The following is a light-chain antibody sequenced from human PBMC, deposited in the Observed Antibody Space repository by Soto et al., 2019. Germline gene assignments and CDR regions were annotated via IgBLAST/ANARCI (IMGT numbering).Light chain of an antibody. V-gene: IGLV2-11*01. J-gene: IGLJ2*01. CDR3: FSYAGSDTLV. CDR1: SSDVGYYNY. Sequence: QSALTQPRSVSGSPGQSVTISCTGTSSDVGYYNYVSWYQQHPGKAPKLMIYDVSKRPSGVPDRFSGSKSGNTASLTISGLQAEDEADYYCFSYAGSDTLVFGGGTKLTVL. CDR2: DVS.